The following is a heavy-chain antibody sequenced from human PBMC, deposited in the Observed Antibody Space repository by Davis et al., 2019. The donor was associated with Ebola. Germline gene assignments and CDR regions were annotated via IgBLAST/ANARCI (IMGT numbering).Heavy chain of an antibody. V-gene: IGHV1-18*01. CDR2: ISAYNGNT. Sequence: ASVKVSCKASGYTFTGYGFNWVRQAPGQGLEWMGWISAYNGNTNYAQKFQGRVTMTTVTSTSTAYMELTNLNSDDTAVYYCARDYSTVWYGGFGGQGTLVTVSS. CDR1: GYTFTGYG. D-gene: IGHD6-19*01. J-gene: IGHJ4*02. CDR3: ARDYSTVWYGGF.